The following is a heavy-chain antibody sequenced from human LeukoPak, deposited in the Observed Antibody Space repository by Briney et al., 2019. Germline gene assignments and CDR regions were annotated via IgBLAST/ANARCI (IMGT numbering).Heavy chain of an antibody. J-gene: IGHJ5*02. Sequence: GGSLRLSCAASGFTVSSNYMSWVRQAPGKGLEWVSVIYSGGSTYYADSVKGRFTISRDNSKNTLYLQMNSLRAEDTAVYYCARALVAGRYDPWGQETLVTVSS. CDR3: ARALVAGRYDP. CDR2: IYSGGST. V-gene: IGHV3-66*01. CDR1: GFTVSSNY. D-gene: IGHD6-6*01.